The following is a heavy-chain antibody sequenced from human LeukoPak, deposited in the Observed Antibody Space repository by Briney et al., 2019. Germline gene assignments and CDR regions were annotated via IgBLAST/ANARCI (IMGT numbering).Heavy chain of an antibody. V-gene: IGHV1-2*02. CDR1: GYTFTGYY. J-gene: IGHJ4*02. CDR2: INPNSGGT. Sequence: AASVKVSCKASGYTFTGYYMHWVRQAPGQGLEWMGWINPNSGGTNYAQKFQGRVTMTRDTSISTACMELSRLRSDDTAVYYCARDEDIVATIFDYWGQETLVTVSS. D-gene: IGHD5-12*01. CDR3: ARDEDIVATIFDY.